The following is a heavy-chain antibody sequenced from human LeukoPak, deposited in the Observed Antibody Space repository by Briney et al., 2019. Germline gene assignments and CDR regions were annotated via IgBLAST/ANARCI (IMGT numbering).Heavy chain of an antibody. Sequence: GGSLRLSCAASGFTFSSYWMHWVRQAPGKGLVWVSRISSDGSSTTYADSVRGRFTISRDNAKNTLYLQMNSLRAEDTAVYYCGRGGKVEQLVLARWGQGSLVTVSS. J-gene: IGHJ4*02. CDR3: GRGGKVEQLVLAR. V-gene: IGHV3-74*01. D-gene: IGHD6-13*01. CDR1: GFTFSSYW. CDR2: ISSDGSST.